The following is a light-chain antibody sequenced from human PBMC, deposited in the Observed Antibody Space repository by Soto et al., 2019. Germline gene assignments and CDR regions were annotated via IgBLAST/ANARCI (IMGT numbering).Light chain of an antibody. V-gene: IGKV3-20*01. CDR1: QSVSSSY. CDR3: QQYGSSPVT. CDR2: GAS. J-gene: IGKJ2*01. Sequence: EIVLTQSPGTLSLSPGERATLSCRASQSVSSSYLAWYQQKPGQAPRPLIYGASSRATGIPDRFSGSGSVTDFTLTISSLEPEDFAVYYCQQYGSSPVTFCQGTKLEIK.